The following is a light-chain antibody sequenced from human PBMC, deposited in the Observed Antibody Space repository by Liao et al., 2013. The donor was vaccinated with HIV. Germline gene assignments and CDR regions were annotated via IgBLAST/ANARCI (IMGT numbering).Light chain of an antibody. V-gene: IGLV3-1*01. CDR1: KVGDKY. J-gene: IGLJ2*01. CDR2: QDS. CDR3: QAWDSSSVV. Sequence: YELTQPPSVSVSPGQTATITCSGDKVGDKYVAWYQRKPGQSPQAVIYQDSRRPSGIPERFSGSNSGNTATLTISGTQAMDEADYYCQAWDSSSVVFGGGTKLTVL.